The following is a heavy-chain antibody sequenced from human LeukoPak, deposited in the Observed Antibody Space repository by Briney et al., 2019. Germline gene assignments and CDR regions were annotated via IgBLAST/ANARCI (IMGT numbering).Heavy chain of an antibody. CDR1: GFTFSSYE. V-gene: IGHV3-48*03. CDR3: ARELQLFAFDI. Sequence: GGSLRLSCAASGFTFSSYEMNWVRQAPGKGLEWVSYISSSGSTIYYADSVKGRFTISRDNAKNSLYLQMNSLRAEDTAVYYCARELQLFAFDIWGQGTMVTVSP. J-gene: IGHJ3*02. CDR2: ISSSGSTI. D-gene: IGHD1-1*01.